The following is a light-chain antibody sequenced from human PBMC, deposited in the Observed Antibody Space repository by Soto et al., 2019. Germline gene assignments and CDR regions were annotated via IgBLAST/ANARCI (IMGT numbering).Light chain of an antibody. Sequence: QSVLTQSSSASASLGSSVKLTCTLNSGHSTYIIAWHQHQPGKAPRYLMKLEGSGSYNKGSGVPDRFSGSSSGADRYLTISYLQSEDEAAYYCETWDSDTRVFGGGTKLTVL. V-gene: IGLV4-60*03. J-gene: IGLJ2*01. CDR3: ETWDSDTRV. CDR2: LEGSGSY. CDR1: SGHSTYI.